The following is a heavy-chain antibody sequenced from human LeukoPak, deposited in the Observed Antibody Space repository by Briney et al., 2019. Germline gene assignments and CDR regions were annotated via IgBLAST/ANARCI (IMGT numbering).Heavy chain of an antibody. V-gene: IGHV3-21*01. D-gene: IGHD6-25*01. CDR3: ARERHTFDP. CDR2: ITSSSRYI. Sequence: PGGSLRLSCAASGFTLSDYSITWVRQAPGKGLEWVSSITSSSRYIYYADSVQSRFSISRDDARSSLYPQMNSLRVEDTAVYYCARERHTFDPWGQGTLVTVSS. CDR1: GFTLSDYS. J-gene: IGHJ5*02.